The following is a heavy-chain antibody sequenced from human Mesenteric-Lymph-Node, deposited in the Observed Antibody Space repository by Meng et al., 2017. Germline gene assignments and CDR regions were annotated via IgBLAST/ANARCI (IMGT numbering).Heavy chain of an antibody. V-gene: IGHV4-59*01. J-gene: IGHJ4*02. CDR1: GGSISSYY. CDR2: IYYSGST. CDR3: ARHSSGWYGSFDY. D-gene: IGHD6-19*01. Sequence: GSLRLSCTVSGGSISSYYWSWIRQPPGKGLEWIGYIYYSGSTNYNPSLKSRVTISVDTSKNQFSLKLSSVTAADTAVYYCARHSSGWYGSFDYWGQGTLVTVSS.